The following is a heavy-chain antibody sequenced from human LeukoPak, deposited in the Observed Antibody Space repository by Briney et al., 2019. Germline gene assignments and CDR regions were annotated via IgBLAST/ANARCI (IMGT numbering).Heavy chain of an antibody. J-gene: IGHJ2*01. CDR2: IHNGGSST. Sequence: GGSLRLSCVASGFTFSSYEMNWVRQAPGEGLEWVSYIHNGGSSTYYADSVKGRFTISRDNGKNSLHLQMNSLRVEDTAVYYCARWTRVTSSSLWYFDLWGRGTPVTVSS. CDR3: ARWTRVTSSSLWYFDL. CDR1: GFTFSSYE. V-gene: IGHV3-48*03. D-gene: IGHD6-6*01.